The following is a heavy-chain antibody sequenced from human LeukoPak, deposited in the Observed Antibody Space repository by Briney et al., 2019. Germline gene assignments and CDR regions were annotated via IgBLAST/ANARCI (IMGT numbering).Heavy chain of an antibody. V-gene: IGHV4-34*01. J-gene: IGHJ3*02. D-gene: IGHD6-19*01. Sequence: SETLSLTCAVYGGSFSGYYWSWIRQPPGKGLEWIGEINHSGSTNYNPSLKGRVTISVDTSKNQFSLKLSSVTAADTAVYYCARQYSSGWLVFAFDIWGQGTMVAVSS. CDR1: GGSFSGYY. CDR2: INHSGST. CDR3: ARQYSSGWLVFAFDI.